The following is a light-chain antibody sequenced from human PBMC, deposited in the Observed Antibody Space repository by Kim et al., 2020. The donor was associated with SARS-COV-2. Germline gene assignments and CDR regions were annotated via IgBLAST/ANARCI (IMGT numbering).Light chain of an antibody. CDR2: SDN. Sequence: CVTMSCSGSSSNVGFSPLSWYQQFPGTAPKLLIYSDNQRPSGVPYRFSASKSSSSASLAMSGRQSHDEADYYCAAWDDSLNGWGVFGGGTQLTVL. V-gene: IGLV1-44*01. J-gene: IGLJ3*02. CDR3: AAWDDSLNGWGV. CDR1: SSNVGFSP.